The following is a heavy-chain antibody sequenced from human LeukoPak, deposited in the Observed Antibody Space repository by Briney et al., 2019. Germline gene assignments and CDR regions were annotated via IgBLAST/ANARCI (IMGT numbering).Heavy chain of an antibody. CDR2: FDPEDGET. D-gene: IGHD2-2*01. Sequence: ASVKVSCKASGNTFIGYWIHWVRQAPGKGLEWMGGFDPEDGETIYAQKFQGRVTMTEDTSTDTAYMELSSLRSEDTAVYYCATVHCSSTSCYNNWFDPWGQGTLVTVSS. J-gene: IGHJ5*02. CDR1: GNTFIGYW. CDR3: ATVHCSSTSCYNNWFDP. V-gene: IGHV1-24*01.